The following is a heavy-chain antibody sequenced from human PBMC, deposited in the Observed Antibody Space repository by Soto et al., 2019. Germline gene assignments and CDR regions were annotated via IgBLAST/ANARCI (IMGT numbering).Heavy chain of an antibody. CDR2: IYSGGST. Sequence: PRGPLCLSCPASGFTVSSNYMRWVRQAPGKGLEWVSVIYSGGSTYYADSVKGRFTISRDNSKNTLYLQMNSLRAEDTGVYYFATDISGYRDAFDIWGQGTMVTVSS. D-gene: IGHD3-22*01. CDR3: ATDISGYRDAFDI. CDR1: GFTVSSNY. V-gene: IGHV3-66*01. J-gene: IGHJ3*02.